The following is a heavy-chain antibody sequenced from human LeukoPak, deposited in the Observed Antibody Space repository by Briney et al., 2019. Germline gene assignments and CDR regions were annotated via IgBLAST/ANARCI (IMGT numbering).Heavy chain of an antibody. CDR2: IMPIFGTA. CDR1: GGTFSSYA. Sequence: GASVKVSCKASGGTFSSYAISWVRQAPGRGLEWMGGIMPIFGTANYAQKFQGIVTITTDESTRTAYMELSSLRSEETAVYYCARAYNTMIVVVWGAFDICGQGTMVTVSS. V-gene: IGHV1-69*05. J-gene: IGHJ3*02. D-gene: IGHD3-22*01. CDR3: ARAYNTMIVVVWGAFDI.